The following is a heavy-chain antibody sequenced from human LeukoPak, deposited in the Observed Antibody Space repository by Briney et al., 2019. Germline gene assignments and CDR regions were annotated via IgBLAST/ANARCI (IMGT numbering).Heavy chain of an antibody. D-gene: IGHD3-3*01. Sequence: PSETLSLTCAVYGGSFSGYYWSWIRQPPGKGLEWIGEINHSGSTNYNPSLKSRVTISVDTSKNQFSLKLSSVTAADTAVYYCARSIPNDFWSGYFYYYYGMDVWGQGTTVTVSS. CDR1: GGSFSGYY. CDR2: INHSGST. J-gene: IGHJ6*02. V-gene: IGHV4-34*01. CDR3: ARSIPNDFWSGYFYYYYGMDV.